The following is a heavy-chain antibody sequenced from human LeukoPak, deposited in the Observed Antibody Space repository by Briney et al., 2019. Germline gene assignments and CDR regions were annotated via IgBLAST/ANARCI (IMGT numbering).Heavy chain of an antibody. CDR2: ISSSSSTI. D-gene: IGHD3-10*02. CDR1: GFTFSDYN. J-gene: IGHJ6*04. Sequence: GGSLRLSCAASGFTFSDYNMNWVRQSPGKGLEWVSYISSSSSTIYYADSVKGRFTISRDDAKNSLYLQMNSLRAEDTAVYYCAELGITMIGGVWGKGTTVTISS. V-gene: IGHV3-48*01. CDR3: AELGITMIGGV.